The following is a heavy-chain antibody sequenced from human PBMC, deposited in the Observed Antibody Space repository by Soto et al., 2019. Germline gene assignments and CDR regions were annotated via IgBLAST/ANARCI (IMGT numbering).Heavy chain of an antibody. CDR3: ARGGSSDWQVAFDF. J-gene: IGHJ3*01. Sequence: SETLSLTCAVYGGSFSGYFWNWIRQTPGKGLEWIGKVNHNGRNNYSPSLKSRVTISLDMSKNQISLKLTSVTAADTAVYYCARGGSSDWQVAFDFWGQGTMVTVSS. CDR1: GGSFSGYF. V-gene: IGHV4-34*01. CDR2: VNHNGRN. D-gene: IGHD6-19*01.